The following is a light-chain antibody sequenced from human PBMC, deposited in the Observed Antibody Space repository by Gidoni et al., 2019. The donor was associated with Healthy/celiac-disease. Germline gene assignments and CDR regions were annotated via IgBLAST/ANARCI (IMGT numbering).Light chain of an antibody. Sequence: IQMTQSPSTLSASVGDRVTITCRASQSISSWLAWYQQKPGKAPKLLIYKASSLESGVPSRFSGSGSGTEFTLTISSLQPDDFATYYCQQYNSYSVTFXXXTKLEIK. V-gene: IGKV1-5*03. CDR2: KAS. CDR3: QQYNSYSVT. J-gene: IGKJ2*01. CDR1: QSISSW.